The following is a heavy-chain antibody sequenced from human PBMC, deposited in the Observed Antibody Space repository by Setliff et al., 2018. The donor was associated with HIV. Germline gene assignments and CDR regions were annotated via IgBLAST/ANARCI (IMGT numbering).Heavy chain of an antibody. Sequence: TSETLSLTCTVSGDSISSGGYYWNWIRQLPGKGLEWIGNMYYSGKNYYNPSLKSRVTISLDRSKNQFSLNLTSVTAADTAVYYCARGLPKKPSTVTNYWYFDLWGRGTLVTVSS. CDR1: GDSISSGGYY. D-gene: IGHD4-17*01. CDR2: MYYSGKN. V-gene: IGHV4-31*03. CDR3: ARGLPKKPSTVTNYWYFDL. J-gene: IGHJ2*01.